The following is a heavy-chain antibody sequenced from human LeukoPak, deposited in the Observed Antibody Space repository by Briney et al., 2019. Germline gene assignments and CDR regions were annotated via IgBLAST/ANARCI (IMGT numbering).Heavy chain of an antibody. CDR3: ARGYYYDRSFDY. V-gene: IGHV4-34*01. J-gene: IGHJ4*02. CDR2: INHSGST. D-gene: IGHD3-22*01. Sequence: SETLSLTCAVYGGSFSGYYWSWIRQPPGKGLEWIGEINHSGSTNYNPSLKSRVTISVDTSKNQFSLKLSSVTAADTAVYCCARGYYYDRSFDYWGQGTLVTVSS. CDR1: GGSFSGYY.